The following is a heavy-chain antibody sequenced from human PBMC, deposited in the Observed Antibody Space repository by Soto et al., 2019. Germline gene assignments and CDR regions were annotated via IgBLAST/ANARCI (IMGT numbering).Heavy chain of an antibody. D-gene: IGHD2-2*01. CDR3: ARLHGYCISTSCYGYYGMDV. CDR2: ISYSGST. Sequence: SETLSLTCTVSGGSISSSSYYWGWIRQPPGKGLEWIGSISYSGSTYYNPSLKSRVTMSVDTSKNQFSLKLSSVTAADTAVYYCARLHGYCISTSCYGYYGMDVWGQGTTVTVS. J-gene: IGHJ6*02. V-gene: IGHV4-39*01. CDR1: GGSISSSSYY.